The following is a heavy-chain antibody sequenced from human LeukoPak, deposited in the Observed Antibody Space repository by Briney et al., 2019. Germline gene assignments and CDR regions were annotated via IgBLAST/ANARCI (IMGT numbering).Heavy chain of an antibody. CDR1: GFTFSSYA. V-gene: IGHV3-23*01. Sequence: GGSLRLSCAASGFTFSSYAMSWVRQAPGKGLEWVSAISGSGGSTYYADSVKGRFTVSRDNSKNTLYLQMNSLRAEDTAVYYCAKSGLRDYYDSSGWYYYYMDVWGKGTTVIVSS. CDR3: AKSGLRDYYDSSGWYYYYMDV. CDR2: ISGSGGST. J-gene: IGHJ6*03. D-gene: IGHD3-22*01.